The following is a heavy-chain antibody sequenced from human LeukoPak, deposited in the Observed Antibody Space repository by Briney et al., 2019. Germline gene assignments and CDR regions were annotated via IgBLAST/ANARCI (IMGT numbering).Heavy chain of an antibody. CDR2: IYTSETI. CDR1: GGPISSYY. D-gene: IGHD3-10*01. V-gene: IGHV4-4*07. J-gene: IGHJ5*02. Sequence: NPSETLSLNCTVSGGPISSYYWSWIRQPAGTALEWIGRIYTSETITYNHSLKSRVTMSVDTSKNQFPLNLSSVTAADTAVYYCARDSGTTGEVKFDPWGQGTLVTVSS. CDR3: ARDSGTTGEVKFDP.